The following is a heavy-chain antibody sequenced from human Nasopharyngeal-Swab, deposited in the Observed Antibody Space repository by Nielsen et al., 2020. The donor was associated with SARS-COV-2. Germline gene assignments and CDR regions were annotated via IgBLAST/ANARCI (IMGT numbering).Heavy chain of an antibody. J-gene: IGHJ4*02. CDR1: GYTLTELS. CDR3: ATTPAYSGSYEAGLATNGEFDY. V-gene: IGHV1-24*01. CDR2: FDPEDGET. Sequence: ASVKVSCKVSGYTLTELSMHWVRQAPGKGLEWMGGFDPEDGETIYAQKFQGRVTMTEDTSTDTAYMELSSLRSEDTAVYYCATTPAYSGSYEAGLATNGEFDYWGQGTLVTVSS. D-gene: IGHD1-26*01.